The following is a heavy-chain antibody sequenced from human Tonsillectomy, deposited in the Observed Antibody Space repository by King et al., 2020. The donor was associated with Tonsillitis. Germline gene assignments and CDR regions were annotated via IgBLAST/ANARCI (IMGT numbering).Heavy chain of an antibody. CDR2: INHSGST. V-gene: IGHV4-34*01. J-gene: IGHJ5*02. CDR3: ATLGYCSGGSCYFKWFDP. Sequence: VQLQQWGAGLLKPSETLSLTCAVYGGSFSGYYWSWIRQPPGKGLEWIGEINHSGSTNYNPSLKSRVTISVDTSKNQFSLKLRSVTAADTAVYYCATLGYCSGGSCYFKWFDPWGQGTLVTVSS. CDR1: GGSFSGYY. D-gene: IGHD2-15*01.